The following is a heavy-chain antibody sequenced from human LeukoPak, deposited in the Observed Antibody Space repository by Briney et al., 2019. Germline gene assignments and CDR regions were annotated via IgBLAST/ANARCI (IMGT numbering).Heavy chain of an antibody. CDR1: GYTFTSYA. CDR2: INTNTGNP. V-gene: IGHV7-4-1*02. D-gene: IGHD6-19*01. Sequence: ASVKVSCKASGYTFTSYAMNWVRQAPGQGLEWMGWINTNTGNPTYAQGFTGRFVFSLDTSVSTAYLQISSLKAEDTAVYYCARDDGLAVAQVFDIWGQGTMVTVSS. J-gene: IGHJ3*02. CDR3: ARDDGLAVAQVFDI.